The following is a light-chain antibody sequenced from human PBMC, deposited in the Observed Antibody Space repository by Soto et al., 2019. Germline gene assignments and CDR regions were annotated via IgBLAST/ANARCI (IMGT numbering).Light chain of an antibody. CDR1: SSNIGAGYD. J-gene: IGLJ2*01. V-gene: IGLV1-40*01. CDR2: GNS. CDR3: QSYDSSLSGSLVV. Sequence: QSVLTQPPSVSGAPGQRVTISCTGSSSNIGAGYDVHWYQQLPGTAPKLLIYGNSNRPSGVPDRFSGSKSGTSASLAITGLQVEDEADYYCQSYDSSLSGSLVVFGGGTKLTVL.